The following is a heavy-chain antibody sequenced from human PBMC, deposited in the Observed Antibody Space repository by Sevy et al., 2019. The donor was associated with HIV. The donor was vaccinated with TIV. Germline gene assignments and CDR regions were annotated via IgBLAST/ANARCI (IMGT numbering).Heavy chain of an antibody. CDR1: GFTFSSYG. CDR3: ARDPGYCSSTSCYFDAFDI. D-gene: IGHD2-2*01. Sequence: GGSLRLSCAASGFTFSSYGMHWDRQAPGKGLEWVAVIWYDGSNKYYADSVKGRFTISRDNSKNTLYLQMNSLRAEDTAVYYCARDPGYCSSTSCYFDAFDIWGQRTMVTVSS. CDR2: IWYDGSNK. J-gene: IGHJ3*02. V-gene: IGHV3-33*01.